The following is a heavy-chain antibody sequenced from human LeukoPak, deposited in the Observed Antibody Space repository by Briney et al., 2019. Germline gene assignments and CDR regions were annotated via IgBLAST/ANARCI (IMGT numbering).Heavy chain of an antibody. CDR3: ARVKLANEGRFGEFDP. J-gene: IGHJ5*02. D-gene: IGHD3-10*01. Sequence: SSETLSLTCAVSGGSISSSNWWSWVRQPPGKGLEWIGEIYHSGSTNYNPSLKSRVTISVDKSKNQFSLKLSSVTAADTAVYYCARVKLANEGRFGEFDPWGQGTLVTVSS. CDR2: IYHSGST. CDR1: GGSISSSNW. V-gene: IGHV4-4*02.